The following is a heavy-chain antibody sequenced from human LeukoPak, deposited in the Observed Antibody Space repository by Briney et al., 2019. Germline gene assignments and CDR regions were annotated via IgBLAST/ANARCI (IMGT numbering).Heavy chain of an antibody. CDR3: AKPLGGSYLFDR. CDR2: IYSEGTT. D-gene: IGHD1-26*01. CDR1: GFTFSSYW. Sequence: GGSLRLSCAASGFTFSSYWMSWVRQAPGKGLEWVSLIYSEGTTSYADSVKGRFTISRDTSKKILYLQMDSLRPEDTAVYYCAKPLGGSYLFDRWGQGTLVTVSS. V-gene: IGHV3-23*03. J-gene: IGHJ4*02.